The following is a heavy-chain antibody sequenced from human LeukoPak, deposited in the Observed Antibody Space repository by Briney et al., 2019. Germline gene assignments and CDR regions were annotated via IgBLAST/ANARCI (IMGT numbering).Heavy chain of an antibody. J-gene: IGHJ6*02. CDR1: GFTFSSYW. CDR2: IKQDGSEK. Sequence: GGSLRLSCAASGFTFSSYWMSWVRQAPGKGLEWVANIKQDGSEKYYVDSVKGRFTISRDNAKNSLYLQMNSLIAEDTAVYYCARAACVSCTAYYYGMDVWGQGTTVTVSS. CDR3: ARAACVSCTAYYYGMDV. V-gene: IGHV3-7*01. D-gene: IGHD2-2*01.